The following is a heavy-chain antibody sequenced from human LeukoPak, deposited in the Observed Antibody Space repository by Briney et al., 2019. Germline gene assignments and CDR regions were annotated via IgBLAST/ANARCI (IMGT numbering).Heavy chain of an antibody. J-gene: IGHJ4*02. CDR3: ARVKKWELYDY. CDR1: GGTFSSYA. D-gene: IGHD1-26*01. Sequence: ASVKVSCKASGGTFSSYAISWVRQAPGQGLEWMGRIIPILGIANYAQKFQGRVTITADKSTSTDSMELSSLRSEDTAVYYCARVKKWELYDYWGQGTLVTVSS. V-gene: IGHV1-69*04. CDR2: IIPILGIA.